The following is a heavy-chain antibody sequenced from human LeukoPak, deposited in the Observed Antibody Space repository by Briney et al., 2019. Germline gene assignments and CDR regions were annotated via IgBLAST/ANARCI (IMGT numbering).Heavy chain of an antibody. CDR3: AILTGYYRDRFDY. Sequence: ASVKVSCKASGGTFSSYAISWVRQATGQGLEWRGGIIATFGTANYAQKLQGRVTITADESTSTAYMELSSLRSEDTAVYYCAILTGYYRDRFDYWGQGTLVTVST. J-gene: IGHJ4*02. CDR1: GGTFSSYA. CDR2: IIATFGTA. V-gene: IGHV1-69*13. D-gene: IGHD3-9*01.